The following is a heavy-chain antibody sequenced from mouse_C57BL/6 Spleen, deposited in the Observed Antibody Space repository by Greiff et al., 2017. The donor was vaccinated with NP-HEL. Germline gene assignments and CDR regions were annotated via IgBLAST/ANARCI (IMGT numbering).Heavy chain of an antibody. D-gene: IGHD2-4*01. CDR2: IYPRSGNT. J-gene: IGHJ4*01. V-gene: IGHV1-81*01. CDR1: GYTFTSYG. CDR3: ARSGGLRINYYAMDY. Sequence: QVQLQQSGAELARPGASVKLSCKASGYTFTSYGISWVKQRTGQGLEWIGEIYPRSGNTYYNEKFKGKATLTADKSSSTAYMELRSLTSEDSAVYFCARSGGLRINYYAMDYWGQGTSVTVSS.